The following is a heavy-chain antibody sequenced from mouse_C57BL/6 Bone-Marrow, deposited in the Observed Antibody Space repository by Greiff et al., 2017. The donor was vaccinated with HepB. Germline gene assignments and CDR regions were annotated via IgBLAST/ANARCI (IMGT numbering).Heavy chain of an antibody. CDR1: GFTFSSYA. D-gene: IGHD1-1*01. Sequence: EVQLQESGGGLVKPGGSLKLSCAASGFTFSSYAMSWVRQTPEKRLEWVATISDGGSYTYYPDNVKGRFTISRDNAKNNLYLQMSHLKSEDTAMYYCARDRDYYGSMDYWGQGTSVTVSS. J-gene: IGHJ4*01. CDR2: ISDGGSYT. CDR3: ARDRDYYGSMDY. V-gene: IGHV5-4*01.